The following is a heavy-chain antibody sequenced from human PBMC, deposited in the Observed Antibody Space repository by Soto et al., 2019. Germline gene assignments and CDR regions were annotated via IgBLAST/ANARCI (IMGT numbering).Heavy chain of an antibody. CDR3: ARDLYCGGDCSHGFDY. Sequence: QVQLVQSGAEVKKPGSSVKVSCKASGGTFSSYAISWVRQAPGQGLEWMGGIIPIFGTANYAQKFQGRVTITADESTSTAYVELSSLRSEDTAVYYCARDLYCGGDCSHGFDYWGQGTLVTVSS. J-gene: IGHJ4*02. D-gene: IGHD2-21*02. V-gene: IGHV1-69*01. CDR1: GGTFSSYA. CDR2: IIPIFGTA.